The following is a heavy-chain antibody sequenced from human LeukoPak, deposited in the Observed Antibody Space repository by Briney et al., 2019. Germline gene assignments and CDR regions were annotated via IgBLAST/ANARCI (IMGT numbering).Heavy chain of an antibody. D-gene: IGHD3-22*01. J-gene: IGHJ4*02. CDR3: ARLHYDSSGYYYFDY. CDR1: GGSISSHY. CDR2: IYYSGIT. Sequence: SETLSLTCTVSGGSISSHYWGWIRHPPGQGLEWIGYIYYSGITNYNPSLKIRVTISVDTSKNQFSLKLSSVTAADTAVYYCARLHYDSSGYYYFDYWGQGTLVTVSS. V-gene: IGHV4-59*08.